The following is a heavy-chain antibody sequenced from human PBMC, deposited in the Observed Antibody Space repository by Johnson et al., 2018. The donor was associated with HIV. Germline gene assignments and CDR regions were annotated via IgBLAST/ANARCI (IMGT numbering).Heavy chain of an antibody. Sequence: VQLVESGGGLKQPGGSLRLSCAASGFTFSSYDMHWVRQATGKGLEWVSTIGTAGDTYYPGSVKGRFTVSRDNSKNTLYLQMNSLRAEDTAVYYCARALGLEVCAFDIWGQGTMVTVSS. CDR3: ARALGLEVCAFDI. CDR1: GFTFSSYD. D-gene: IGHD2-8*01. J-gene: IGHJ3*02. CDR2: IGTAGDT. V-gene: IGHV3-13*01.